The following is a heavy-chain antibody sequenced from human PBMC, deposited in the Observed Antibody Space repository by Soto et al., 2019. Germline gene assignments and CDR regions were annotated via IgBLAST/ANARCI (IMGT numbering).Heavy chain of an antibody. V-gene: IGHV3-30-3*01. J-gene: IGHJ6*02. CDR2: ISYDGSNK. CDR3: ARGLISYYYGMDV. CDR1: GLTFSSYA. D-gene: IGHD3-16*01. Sequence: QPGGSLRLSCAASGLTFSSYAMHWVRQAPGKGLEWVAVISYDGSNKYYADSVKGRFTISRDNSKNTLYLQMNSLRAEDTAVYYCARGLISYYYGMDVWGQGTTVTVSS.